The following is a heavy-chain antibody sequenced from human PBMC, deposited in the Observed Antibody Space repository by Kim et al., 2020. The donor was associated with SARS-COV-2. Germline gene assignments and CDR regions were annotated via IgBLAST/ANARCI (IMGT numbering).Heavy chain of an antibody. CDR3: ARRRGPSLQWYFDL. CDR1: GYSFTTYW. J-gene: IGHJ2*01. V-gene: IGHV5-51*01. CDR2: IYPGDSDT. Sequence: GESLKISCKASGYSFTTYWIGWVRQMPGKGLEWMGIIYPGDSDTRYSPSFQGQVTVSADKSISTAYLQWSSLKASDTAMYYCARRRGPSLQWYFDLWGRGTLVTVSS.